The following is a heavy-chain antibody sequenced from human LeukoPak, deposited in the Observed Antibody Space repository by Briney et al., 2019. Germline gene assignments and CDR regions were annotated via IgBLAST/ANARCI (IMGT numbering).Heavy chain of an antibody. CDR2: FNPEDGET. D-gene: IGHD2-21*01. Sequence: ASVKVSCTVSGYTLTELSMHWVRQAPGKGLEWMGGFNPEDGETIYAQKFQGRVTMTEDTSTDTAYMELSSLRSEDTAVYYCATFDSTVKTFDYWGQGTLVTVSS. CDR3: ATFDSTVKTFDY. J-gene: IGHJ4*02. V-gene: IGHV1-24*01. CDR1: GYTLTELS.